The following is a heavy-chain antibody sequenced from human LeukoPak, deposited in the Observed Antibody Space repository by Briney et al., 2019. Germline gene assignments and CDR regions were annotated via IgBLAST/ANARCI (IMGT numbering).Heavy chain of an antibody. CDR2: IWYDGSNK. D-gene: IGHD3-9*01. J-gene: IGHJ6*02. V-gene: IGHV3-33*01. CDR3: ARTRAYYDILTGATPYGMDV. Sequence: PGGSLRLSCAASGFTFSSYGMHWVRQAPGKGLEGVAVIWYDGSNKYYADSVKGRFTISRDNSKNTLYLQMNSLRAEDTAVYYCARTRAYYDILTGATPYGMDVWGQGTTVTVSS. CDR1: GFTFSSYG.